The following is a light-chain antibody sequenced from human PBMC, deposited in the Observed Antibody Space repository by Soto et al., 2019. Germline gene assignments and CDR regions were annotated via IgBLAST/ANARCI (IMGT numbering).Light chain of an antibody. CDR1: QSISSW. J-gene: IGKJ3*01. CDR2: KAS. CDR3: QQYNSYSFT. Sequence: DIQMTQSPSTLSASVGDRVTITCRASQSISSWLAWYQQKPGKAPKLLIYKASGLESGVPSRFSGSGSGTEFTLTISSPQPDDFATYYCQQYNSYSFTFGPGTKVDIK. V-gene: IGKV1-5*03.